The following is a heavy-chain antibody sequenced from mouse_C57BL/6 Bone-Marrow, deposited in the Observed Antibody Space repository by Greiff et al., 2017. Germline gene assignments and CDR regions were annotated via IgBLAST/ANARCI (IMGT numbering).Heavy chain of an antibody. J-gene: IGHJ4*01. CDR3: TYYDYDDYAMDY. V-gene: IGHV1-5*01. CDR2: IYPGNSDT. CDR1: GYTFTSYW. D-gene: IGHD2-4*01. Sequence: EVHLVESGTVLARPGASVKMSCKTSGYTFTSYWMHWVKQRPGQGLEWIGAIYPGNSDTSYNQKFKGKAKLTAVTSASTAYMELSSLTNEDSAVYYCTYYDYDDYAMDYWGQGTSVTVSS.